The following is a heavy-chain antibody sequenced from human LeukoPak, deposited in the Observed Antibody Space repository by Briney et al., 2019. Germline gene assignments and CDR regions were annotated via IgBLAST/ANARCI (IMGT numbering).Heavy chain of an antibody. Sequence: PGRSLRLSCAASGFTFSSYAMHWVRQAPGKGPEWVAVISYDGSNKYYADSVKGRFTTSRDNSKNTLYLQMNSLRAEDTAAYYCARDLRLGELSLSLFDYWGQGSLVTVSS. J-gene: IGHJ4*02. V-gene: IGHV3-30*01. CDR2: ISYDGSNK. D-gene: IGHD3-16*02. CDR1: GFTFSSYA. CDR3: ARDLRLGELSLSLFDY.